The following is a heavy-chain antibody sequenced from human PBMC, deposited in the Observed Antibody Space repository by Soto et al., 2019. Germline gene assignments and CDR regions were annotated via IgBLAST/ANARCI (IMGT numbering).Heavy chain of an antibody. CDR1: GGTFSSYT. CDR2: IIPIFGTA. Sequence: SVKVSCKASGGTFSSYTISWVRQAPGQGLEWMGGIIPIFGTANYAQKFQGRVTITADESTSTAYMELSSLRSEDTAVYYCARGEDIAARRYYYYGMDVWGQGTTVTV. J-gene: IGHJ6*02. CDR3: ARGEDIAARRYYYYGMDV. V-gene: IGHV1-69*13. D-gene: IGHD6-6*01.